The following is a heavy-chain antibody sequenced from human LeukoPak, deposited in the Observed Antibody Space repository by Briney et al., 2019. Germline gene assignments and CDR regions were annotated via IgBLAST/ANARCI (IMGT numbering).Heavy chain of an antibody. D-gene: IGHD2-21*02. CDR1: GYTFSNYG. Sequence: GASVTVSCRASGYTFSNYGFSWVRQAPGQGLEWMGWISAQNGNTIYAQKVQGRVTMTTDTSTSTAYMELRSLRSDDTAVYYCARDGDWARSSDYWGQGTLVTVSS. CDR3: ARDGDWARSSDY. CDR2: ISAQNGNT. J-gene: IGHJ4*02. V-gene: IGHV1-18*01.